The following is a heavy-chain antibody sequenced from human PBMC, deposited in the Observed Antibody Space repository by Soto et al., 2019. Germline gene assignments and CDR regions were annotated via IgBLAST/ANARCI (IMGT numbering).Heavy chain of an antibody. CDR1: GGYISSGDYY. CDR2: IYHSGST. CDR3: ARGRRLRFLEWPIPGPISGMDV. J-gene: IGHJ6*02. D-gene: IGHD3-3*01. Sequence: PSETLSLTCTVSGGYISSGDYYWSWIRQPPGKGLEWIGEIYHSGSTYYNPSLKSRVTISVDTSKNQFSLKLSSVTAADTAVYYCARGRRLRFLEWPIPGPISGMDVWGRGTTVTVSS. V-gene: IGHV4-30-4*01.